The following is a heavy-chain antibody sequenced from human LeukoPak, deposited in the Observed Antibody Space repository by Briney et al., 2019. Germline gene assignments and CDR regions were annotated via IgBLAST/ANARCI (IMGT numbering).Heavy chain of an antibody. CDR1: GASISGYY. V-gene: IGHV4-4*07. CDR2: VYTSGSP. J-gene: IGHJ4*02. CDR3: ARESVAPDY. D-gene: IGHD4-23*01. Sequence: KPSETLSLTCTVSGASISGYYWNWIRQPAGKGLEWIGRVYTSGSPNYNPSLKCRLTMSVDTSKNQFSLKLSSVTAADTAVYYCARESVAPDYWGQGTLVTVSS.